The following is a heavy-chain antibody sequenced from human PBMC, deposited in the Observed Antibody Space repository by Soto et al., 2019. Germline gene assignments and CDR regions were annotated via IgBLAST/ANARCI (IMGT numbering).Heavy chain of an antibody. V-gene: IGHV3-23*01. CDR1: GFTFSSYA. CDR3: STNYYDSSGYDNWFDP. J-gene: IGHJ5*02. Sequence: GGSLRLSCAASGFTFSSYAMSWVRQAPGKGLEWVSAISGSGGSTYYADSVKGRFTISRDNSKNTLYLQMNSLKTEDTAVYYCSTNYYDSSGYDNWFDPWGQGTLVTVSS. D-gene: IGHD3-22*01. CDR2: ISGSGGST.